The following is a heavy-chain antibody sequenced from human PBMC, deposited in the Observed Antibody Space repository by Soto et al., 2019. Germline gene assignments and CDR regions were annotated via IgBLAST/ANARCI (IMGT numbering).Heavy chain of an antibody. CDR1: VFAFSGYG. V-gene: IGHV3-33*01. J-gene: IGHJ6*02. D-gene: IGHD2-15*01. CDR2: IWFDGSDA. Sequence: WWSLRLSCSASVFAFSGYGMHWFRQAPGKGLEWVAFIWFDGSDALYSDSVKGRFTISRDNSKNTLFLQLNSLRGDDTAVYYCAREGYCSGGGCSGGMDVWGQGTTVTVS. CDR3: AREGYCSGGGCSGGMDV.